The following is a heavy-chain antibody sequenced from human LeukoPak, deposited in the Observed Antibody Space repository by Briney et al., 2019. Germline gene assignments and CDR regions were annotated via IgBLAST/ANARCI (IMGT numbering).Heavy chain of an antibody. Sequence: GRSLRLSCAASGFTFSSYAMHWVRQAPGKGLEWVAVISYDGSNKYYADSVKGRFTISRDNSKNTLYLQMNSLRAEDTAVYYCASVPSPLGYCSGGSCPIYDYWGQGTLVTVSS. CDR1: GFTFSSYA. D-gene: IGHD2-15*01. V-gene: IGHV3-30-3*01. CDR2: ISYDGSNK. CDR3: ASVPSPLGYCSGGSCPIYDY. J-gene: IGHJ4*02.